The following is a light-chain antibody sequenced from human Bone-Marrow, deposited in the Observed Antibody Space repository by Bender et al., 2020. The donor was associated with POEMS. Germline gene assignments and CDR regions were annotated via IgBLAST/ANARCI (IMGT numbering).Light chain of an antibody. J-gene: IGLJ1*01. CDR1: SSDIGGYDY. V-gene: IGLV2-23*02. CDR2: EVT. CDR3: CSYAGSRPMV. Sequence: QSALTQPASVSGSPGQSITISCTGTSSDIGGYDYVAWYQQHPGKAPKLVIYEVTKRPSGVPDRFSGSKSDNTASLTISGLQAEDEADFYCCSYAGSRPMVFGTGTKVTVL.